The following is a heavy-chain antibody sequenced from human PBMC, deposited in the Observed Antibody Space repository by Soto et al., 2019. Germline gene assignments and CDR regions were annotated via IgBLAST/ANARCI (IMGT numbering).Heavy chain of an antibody. CDR3: ARDGFGSESSNPCYFDP. CDR1: GFSSSYYA. V-gene: IGHV3-23*01. D-gene: IGHD3-10*01. CDR2: IGANGSIT. Sequence: EVQLLESGGGLVQPGESLRLSCAASGFSSSYYAMTWVRQAPGKGLQWVSSIGANGSITYYADTVKGRFSISRDHSKNRLDLPVNSLRDEDTAVYYCARDGFGSESSNPCYFDPWGQGTLVTVSS. J-gene: IGHJ4*02.